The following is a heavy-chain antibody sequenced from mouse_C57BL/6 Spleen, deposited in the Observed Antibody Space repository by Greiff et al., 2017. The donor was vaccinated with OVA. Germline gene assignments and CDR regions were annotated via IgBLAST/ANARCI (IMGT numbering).Heavy chain of an antibody. CDR2: ISNGGGST. J-gene: IGHJ4*01. V-gene: IGHV5-12*01. Sequence: DVKLVESGGGLVQPGGSLKLSCAASGFTFSDYYMYWVRQTPEKRLEWVAYISNGGGSTYYPDTVKGRFTISRDNAKNTLYLQMSRLKSEDTAMYYCARGMIPYYYAMDYWGQGTSVTVSS. D-gene: IGHD2-4*01. CDR1: GFTFSDYY. CDR3: ARGMIPYYYAMDY.